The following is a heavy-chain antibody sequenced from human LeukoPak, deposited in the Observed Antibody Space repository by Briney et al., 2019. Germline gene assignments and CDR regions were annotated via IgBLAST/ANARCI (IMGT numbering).Heavy chain of an antibody. V-gene: IGHV4-34*01. CDR1: GGSFSGYY. Sequence: SETLSLTCAVYGGSFSGYYWSWIRQPPGKGLGWIGEINHSGSTNYNPSLKSRVTISVDTSKNQFSLKLGSVTAADTAVYYCARGPIAAAERLDWGQGTLVTVSS. CDR2: INHSGST. CDR3: ARGPIAAAERLD. D-gene: IGHD6-13*01. J-gene: IGHJ4*02.